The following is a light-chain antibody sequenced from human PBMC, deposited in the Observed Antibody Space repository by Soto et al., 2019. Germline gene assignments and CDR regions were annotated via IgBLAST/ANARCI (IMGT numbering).Light chain of an antibody. V-gene: IGKV3-20*01. Sequence: EIVMTQSPGTLSVSPGERATFSGRASETISGNLAWYQQKPGQAPKLLIFGATSRATGVPARFSGSGSVTDFTLTISRLDPEDFAVYYCQQYGSSPWTFGQGTKVEIK. CDR2: GAT. CDR3: QQYGSSPWT. J-gene: IGKJ1*01. CDR1: ETISGN.